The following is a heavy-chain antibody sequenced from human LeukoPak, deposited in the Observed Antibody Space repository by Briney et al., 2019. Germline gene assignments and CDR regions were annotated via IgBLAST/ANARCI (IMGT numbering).Heavy chain of an antibody. J-gene: IGHJ4*02. D-gene: IGHD6-13*01. V-gene: IGHV1-2*02. CDR3: ARVWYSSSWTIDY. Sequence: ASVKVSCKASGYTFTGYYMHWVRQAPGQGPEWMGWINPNSGGTNYAQKFQGRVTMTRDTSISTAYMELSRLRSDDTAVYYCARVWYSSSWTIDYWGQGTLVTVSS. CDR1: GYTFTGYY. CDR2: INPNSGGT.